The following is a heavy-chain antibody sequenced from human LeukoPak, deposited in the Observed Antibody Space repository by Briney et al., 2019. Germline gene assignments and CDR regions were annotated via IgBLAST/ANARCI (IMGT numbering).Heavy chain of an antibody. Sequence: ASVKVSCKASGGTFSSYTISWVRQAPGQGLEWMGRIIPILGIANYAQKFQGRVTITADKSTSTAYMELSSLRSEDTAVYYCARDMVDTEAVAGSTYWGQGTLVTVSS. CDR2: IIPILGIA. CDR3: ARDMVDTEAVAGSTY. CDR1: GGTFSSYT. V-gene: IGHV1-69*04. J-gene: IGHJ4*02. D-gene: IGHD6-19*01.